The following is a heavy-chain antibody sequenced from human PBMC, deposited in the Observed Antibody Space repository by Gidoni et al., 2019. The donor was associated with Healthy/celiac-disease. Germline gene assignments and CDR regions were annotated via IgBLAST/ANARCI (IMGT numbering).Heavy chain of an antibody. V-gene: IGHV3-23*01. CDR2: ISGSGGST. Sequence: EVQLLESGGGLVQPGGSLRLSCAASGFTFSSYAMSWVRQAPGKGLEWVSAISGSGGSTYYADSVKGRFTISRDNSKNTLYLQMNSLRAEDTAVYYCAKDQYCSSTSCYSVLSSHDAFDIWGQGTMVTVSS. J-gene: IGHJ3*02. CDR3: AKDQYCSSTSCYSVLSSHDAFDI. CDR1: GFTFSSYA. D-gene: IGHD2-2*01.